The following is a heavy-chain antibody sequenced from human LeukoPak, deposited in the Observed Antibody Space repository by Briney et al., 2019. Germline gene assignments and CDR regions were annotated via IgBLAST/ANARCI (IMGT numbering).Heavy chain of an antibody. Sequence: PGGSLRLSWAASGXTFSSYWMHWVRQAPGRGLVWVSRINSDGSFTNYADSVKGRFTISRDNTKNSLYLQMNSLRAEDTAVYYCARDGHDYGDYFFDYWGQGTLVTVSS. CDR2: INSDGSFT. CDR3: ARDGHDYGDYFFDY. CDR1: GXTFSSYW. J-gene: IGHJ4*02. D-gene: IGHD4-17*01. V-gene: IGHV3-74*01.